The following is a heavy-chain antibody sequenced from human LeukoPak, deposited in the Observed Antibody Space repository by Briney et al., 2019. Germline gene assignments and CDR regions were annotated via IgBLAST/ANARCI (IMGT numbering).Heavy chain of an antibody. D-gene: IGHD6-19*01. CDR1: GFTFSSYW. J-gene: IGHJ4*02. V-gene: IGHV3-23*01. CDR3: AKVQAAVTGCVGY. CDR2: ISGSGGST. Sequence: GGSLRLSCAASGFTFSSYWMSWVRQAPGKGLEWVSSISGSGGSTYYADSVKGRFTISRDNSKNTLYLQMSSLRAEDTAVYYCAKVQAAVTGCVGYWGQGTLVTVSS.